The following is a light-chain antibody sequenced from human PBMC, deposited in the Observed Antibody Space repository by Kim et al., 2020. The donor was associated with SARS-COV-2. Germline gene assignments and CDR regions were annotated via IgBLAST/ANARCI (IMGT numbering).Light chain of an antibody. Sequence: GDRVTIHCRASQDIRNDLGWYQQNPGRAPKRLFYGASSLQSGGPSRFSGSGSGTEFTLTISSLQPEDFATYFCLQHNTYPSTFGQGTRLEIK. CDR1: QDIRND. CDR2: GAS. J-gene: IGKJ5*01. V-gene: IGKV1-17*01. CDR3: LQHNTYPST.